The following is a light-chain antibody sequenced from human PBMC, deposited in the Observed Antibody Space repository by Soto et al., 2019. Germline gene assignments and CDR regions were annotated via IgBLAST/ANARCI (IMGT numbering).Light chain of an antibody. Sequence: EIVLTQSPATLSLSPGERATLSCRASQSVGSYLTWYQQKPGQAPRLLIYDASNRAAGVPARFSCSGSGTDFTLTISSLEPEDFAVDYCQQRSDWPRTFGPGTKVEI. J-gene: IGKJ1*01. CDR2: DAS. CDR3: QQRSDWPRT. V-gene: IGKV3-11*01. CDR1: QSVGSY.